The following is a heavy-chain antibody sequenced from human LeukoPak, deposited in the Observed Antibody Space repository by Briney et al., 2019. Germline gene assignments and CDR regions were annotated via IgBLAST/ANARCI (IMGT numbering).Heavy chain of an antibody. CDR3: ARLRSGYYLGYYGMDV. CDR2: INPNSGGT. V-gene: IGHV1-2*02. D-gene: IGHD3-22*01. Sequence: ASVKVSCKASGYTFTGYYMHWVRQAPGQGLEWMGWINPNSGGTNYAQKFQGRVTMTRDTSISTAYMELSRLRSDDTAVYYCARLRSGYYLGYYGMDVWGQGTTVTVSS. J-gene: IGHJ6*02. CDR1: GYTFTGYY.